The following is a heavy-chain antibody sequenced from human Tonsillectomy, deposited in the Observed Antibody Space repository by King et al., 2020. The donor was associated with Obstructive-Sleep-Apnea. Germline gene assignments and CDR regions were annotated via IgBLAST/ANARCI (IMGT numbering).Heavy chain of an antibody. CDR2: ISYDGSNK. CDR1: GFTFSSYG. CDR3: AKDRRAYSGSYCDD. Sequence: VQLVESGGGVVQPGRSLRLSCAASGFTFSSYGMHWVRQAPGKGLEWVAVISYDGSNKYYADSVKGRFTISRDNSKNTLYLQMNSLRAEDTAVYYCAKDRRAYSGSYCDDWGQGTLVTVSS. D-gene: IGHD1-26*01. V-gene: IGHV3-30*18. J-gene: IGHJ4*02.